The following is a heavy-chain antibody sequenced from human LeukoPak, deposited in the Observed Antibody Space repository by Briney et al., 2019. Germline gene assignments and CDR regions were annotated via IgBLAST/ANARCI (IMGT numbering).Heavy chain of an antibody. CDR3: AKDQHQIVVANFDY. D-gene: IGHD3-22*01. Sequence: VSLRLSCAASGFTFSSYAMSWVRQAPGKGLEWVSAISGSGGSTYYADSVKGRFTISRDNSKNTLYLQMNSLRAEDTAVYYCAKDQHQIVVANFDYWGQGTLVTVSS. V-gene: IGHV3-23*01. CDR1: GFTFSSYA. CDR2: ISGSGGST. J-gene: IGHJ4*02.